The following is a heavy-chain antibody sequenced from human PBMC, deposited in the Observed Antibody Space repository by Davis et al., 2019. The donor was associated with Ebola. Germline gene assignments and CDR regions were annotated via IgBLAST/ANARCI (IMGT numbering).Heavy chain of an antibody. V-gene: IGHV3-53*01. CDR2: IYRGGST. D-gene: IGHD6-13*01. Sequence: GESLKISCTASGFNVSGNYMSWVRQAPGKGLEWVAVIYRGGSTYYADSVKGRFTISSDNSKETVQLQMNSLGAEDTDVYYCTRGRGGSSWELYWGQGTLVTVSS. CDR3: TRGRGGSSWELY. J-gene: IGHJ4*02. CDR1: GFNVSGNY.